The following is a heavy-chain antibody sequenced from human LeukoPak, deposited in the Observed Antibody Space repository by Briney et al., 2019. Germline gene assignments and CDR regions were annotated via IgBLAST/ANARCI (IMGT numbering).Heavy chain of an antibody. J-gene: IGHJ5*02. CDR3: ARRPTVTTPLSA. CDR1: GFDFSSHS. CDR2: ISSSGSHI. V-gene: IGHV3-21*04. D-gene: IGHD4-17*01. Sequence: GGSLRLFCAASGFDFSSHSMNWVRQAPGKGLEWVSSISSSGSHIYYADSVKGRFTISRDNAENSLYMQMNSLRAEDTAVYYCARRPTVTTPLSAWGQGTLVTVSS.